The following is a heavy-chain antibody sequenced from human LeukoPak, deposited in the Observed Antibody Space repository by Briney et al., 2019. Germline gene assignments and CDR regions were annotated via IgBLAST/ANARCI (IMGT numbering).Heavy chain of an antibody. CDR2: TYYRSKWYN. CDR3: ARDPGGGGFDP. V-gene: IGHV6-1*01. J-gene: IGHJ5*02. Sequence: SQTLSLTCAISGDSVSSSSGAWIWVRQSPSRGLEWLARTYYRSKWYNDYAVSVKSRITITRDTSKNQFSLQLNSVTPEDTAIYYCARDPGGGGFDPWGQGTLVTVSS. CDR1: GDSVSSSSGA. D-gene: IGHD3-16*01.